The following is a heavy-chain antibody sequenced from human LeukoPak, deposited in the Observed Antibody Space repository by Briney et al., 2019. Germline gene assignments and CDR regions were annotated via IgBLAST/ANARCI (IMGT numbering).Heavy chain of an antibody. D-gene: IGHD5-18*01. J-gene: IGHJ4*02. CDR3: ARRATTERGHSYGLDF. Sequence: GGSLRLSCAASGFTFGSYSMSWVRQAPGKGLEWVSSIGSSGSYIYYADSLTGRFTISRDNAKNSLYLQMNSLRAEDTAMYYCARRATTERGHSYGLDFWGQGTLVTVSS. CDR2: IGSSGSYI. V-gene: IGHV3-21*01. CDR1: GFTFGSYS.